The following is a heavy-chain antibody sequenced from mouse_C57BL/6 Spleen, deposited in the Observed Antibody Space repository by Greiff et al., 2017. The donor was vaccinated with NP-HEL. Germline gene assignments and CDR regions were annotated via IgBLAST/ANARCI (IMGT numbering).Heavy chain of an antibody. J-gene: IGHJ2*01. D-gene: IGHD2-5*01. Sequence: EVKLMESGGGLVKPGGSLKLSCAASGFTFSDYGMHWVRQAPEKGLEWVAYISSGSSTIYYADTVKGRFTISRDNAKNTLFLQMTSLRSEDTAMYYCARGGSSNPYYFDYWGQGTTLTVSS. CDR2: ISSGSSTI. CDR1: GFTFSDYG. V-gene: IGHV5-17*01. CDR3: ARGGSSNPYYFDY.